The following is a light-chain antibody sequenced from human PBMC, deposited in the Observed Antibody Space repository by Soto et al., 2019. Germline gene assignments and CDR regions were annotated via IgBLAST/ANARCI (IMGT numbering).Light chain of an antibody. CDR3: QQRSKWVT. Sequence: EIELTQSPATLSLSPGERATLSCRASQNVYEYVAWYQQKPGQAPRLLIYDASNRANGIPARFSGSGSGTDFNLTISSLEPEDFAVYYCQQRSKWVTFGRGTKVEIK. J-gene: IGKJ4*01. CDR1: QNVYEY. CDR2: DAS. V-gene: IGKV3-11*01.